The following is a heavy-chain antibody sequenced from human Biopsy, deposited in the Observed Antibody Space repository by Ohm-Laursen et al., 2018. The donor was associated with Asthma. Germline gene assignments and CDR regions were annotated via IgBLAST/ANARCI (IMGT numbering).Heavy chain of an antibody. D-gene: IGHD3-10*01. Sequence: SDTLSLTCTVSGGSVSTGSYYWSWIRQSPGKGLEWLGYIYYTGSDNYNPSLKSRVTISVDTSKNQFSLRLNSVTAADTAVYYCARGPNYHGSGRAPIGMDVWGQGTTVTVSS. CDR2: IYYTGSD. CDR1: GGSVSTGSYY. CDR3: ARGPNYHGSGRAPIGMDV. V-gene: IGHV4-61*01. J-gene: IGHJ6*02.